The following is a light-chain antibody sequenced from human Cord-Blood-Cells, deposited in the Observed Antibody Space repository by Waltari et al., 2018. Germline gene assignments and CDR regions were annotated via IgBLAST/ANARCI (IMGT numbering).Light chain of an antibody. CDR1: SSDVGGYNY. V-gene: IGLV2-14*01. J-gene: IGLJ3*02. Sequence: QSALTQPASVSGSPGQSITISCTGTSSDVGGYNYVSWYQQHPGKAPKLMNYDVSNRPSGVSNRVSGSNSGNTASLTISGLQAEDESDYYCSSYTSSSTRVFAGGTKLTVL. CDR3: SSYTSSSTRV. CDR2: DVS.